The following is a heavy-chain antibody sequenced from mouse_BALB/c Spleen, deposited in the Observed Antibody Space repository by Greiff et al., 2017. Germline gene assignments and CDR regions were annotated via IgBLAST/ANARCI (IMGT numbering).Heavy chain of an antibody. V-gene: IGHV7-3*02. Sequence: DVKLVESGGGLVQPGGSLRLSCAPSGFTFTDYYMSWVRQPPGKALEWLGFIRNKANGYTTEYSASVKGRFTISRDNSQSILYLQMNTLRAEDSATYYCARVCYDGYYPYYYAMDYWGQGTSVTVSS. CDR1: GFTFTDYY. CDR2: IRNKANGYTT. D-gene: IGHD2-3*01. J-gene: IGHJ4*01. CDR3: ARVCYDGYYPYYYAMDY.